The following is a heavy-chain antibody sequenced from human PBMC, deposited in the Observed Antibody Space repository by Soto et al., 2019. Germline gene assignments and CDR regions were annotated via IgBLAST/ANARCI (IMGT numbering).Heavy chain of an antibody. Sequence: QVQLMQSGTEVKEPGASGNLSCKASGYTFSSSYIHWVRQAPGQGLEWMGIMNPSGDRTNYAQNFQGRVTMTRDTATSTVYMELSSLRSEDTAVYYCARGRGYSGDDLQEDGFDIWGQGTMVTVS. V-gene: IGHV1-46*01. CDR1: GYTFSSSY. J-gene: IGHJ3*02. CDR2: MNPSGDRT. CDR3: ARGRGYSGDDLQEDGFDI. D-gene: IGHD5-12*01.